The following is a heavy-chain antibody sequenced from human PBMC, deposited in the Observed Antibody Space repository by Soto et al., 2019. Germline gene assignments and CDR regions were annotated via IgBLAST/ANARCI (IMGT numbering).Heavy chain of an antibody. CDR1: GGSISSGGYY. Sequence: TLSLTCTVSGGSISSGGYYWSWIRQHPGKGLEWIGYIYYSGSAYYNPSLKSRVTISVDTSKNQFSLKLSSVTAADTAVYYCARTPYSSTCFDYWGQGTLVTVSS. CDR2: IYYSGSA. CDR3: ARTPYSSTCFDY. D-gene: IGHD6-13*01. V-gene: IGHV4-31*03. J-gene: IGHJ4*02.